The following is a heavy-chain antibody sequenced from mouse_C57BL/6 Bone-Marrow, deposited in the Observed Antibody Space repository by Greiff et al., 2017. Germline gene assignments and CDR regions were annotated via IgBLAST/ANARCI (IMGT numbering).Heavy chain of an antibody. V-gene: IGHV1-64*01. D-gene: IGHD5-5*01. CDR3: ARDYLYYFDY. Sequence: VQLQQPGAEPVKPGASVKLSCKASGYTFTSYWMHWVKQRPGQGLEWIGMIHPNSGSTNYNEKFKSKATLTVDKSSSTAYMQLSSLTSEDSAVYYCARDYLYYFDYWGQGTTLTVSS. J-gene: IGHJ2*01. CDR1: GYTFTSYW. CDR2: IHPNSGST.